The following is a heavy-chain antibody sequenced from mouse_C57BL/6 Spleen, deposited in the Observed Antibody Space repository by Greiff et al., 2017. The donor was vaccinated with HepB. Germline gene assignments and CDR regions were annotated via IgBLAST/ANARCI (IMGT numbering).Heavy chain of an antibody. V-gene: IGHV1-64*01. CDR3: ARPYYGYDGYAMDY. CDR1: GYTFTSYW. J-gene: IGHJ4*01. Sequence: VQLQQPGAELVKPGASVKLSCKASGYTFTSYWMHWVKQRPGQGLEWIGMIHPNSGSTNYNEKFKSKATLTVDKSSSTAYMQLSSLTSEDSAVYYCARPYYGYDGYAMDYWGQGTSVTVSS. D-gene: IGHD2-9*01. CDR2: IHPNSGST.